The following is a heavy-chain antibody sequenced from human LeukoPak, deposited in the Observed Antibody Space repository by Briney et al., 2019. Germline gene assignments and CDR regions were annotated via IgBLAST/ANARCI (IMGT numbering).Heavy chain of an antibody. CDR2: IKQDGSEK. CDR1: GFTFISYW. CDR3: ARADSSIAARLSRSSIFNYYYYMDV. D-gene: IGHD6-6*01. V-gene: IGHV3-7*01. J-gene: IGHJ6*03. Sequence: GGSLRLSCAASGFTFISYWMSWVRQAPGKGLEWVANIKQDGSEKYYVDSVKGRFTISRDNAKNSLYLQMNSLRVEDTAVYYCARADSSIAARLSRSSIFNYYYYMDVWGKGTTVTVSS.